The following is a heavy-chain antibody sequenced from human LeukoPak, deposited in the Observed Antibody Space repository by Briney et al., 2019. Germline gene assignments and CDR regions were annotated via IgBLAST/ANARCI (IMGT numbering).Heavy chain of an antibody. CDR3: ARHRVAYCGGDCYPGAFDI. V-gene: IGHV4-59*08. CDR2: IYYSGST. Sequence: SETLSLTCTVSGGSISSYYWSWIRQPPGKGLEWIGYIYYSGSTNYNPSLKSRVTISVDTSKNQFSLKLSSVTAADTAVYYCARHRVAYCGGDCYPGAFDIWGQGTMATVSS. J-gene: IGHJ3*02. CDR1: GGSISSYY. D-gene: IGHD2-21*02.